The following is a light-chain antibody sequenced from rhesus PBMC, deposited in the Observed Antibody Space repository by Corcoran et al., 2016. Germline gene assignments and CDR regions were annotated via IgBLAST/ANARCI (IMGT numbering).Light chain of an antibody. CDR3: MQALEFPFS. Sequence: DIVMTQTPLSLPVTPGEPASISCRSSQSLLDSEDGNTYLDWYLQKPGQSPQLLIYAISNRASGVPDRFSGSGSDTDFTLKISRVEAEDVGVYYCMQALEFPFSFGQGTKVEIK. CDR1: QSLLDSEDGNTY. CDR2: AIS. J-gene: IGKJ2*01. V-gene: IGKV2-104*02.